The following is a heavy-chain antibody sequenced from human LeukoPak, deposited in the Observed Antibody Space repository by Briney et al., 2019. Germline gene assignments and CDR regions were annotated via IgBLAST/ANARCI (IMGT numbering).Heavy chain of an antibody. D-gene: IGHD3-3*01. J-gene: IGHJ4*02. V-gene: IGHV4-59*01. CDR2: IYYSGST. CDR1: GGSISSYY. Sequence: PSETLSLTCTVSGGSISSYYWSWIRQPPGKGLEWIGYIYYSGSTNYNPSLKSRVTISVDTSKNQFSLKLGSVTAADTAVYYCARSAPTSITIFGVVFRHFDYWGQGTLVTVSS. CDR3: ARSAPTSITIFGVVFRHFDY.